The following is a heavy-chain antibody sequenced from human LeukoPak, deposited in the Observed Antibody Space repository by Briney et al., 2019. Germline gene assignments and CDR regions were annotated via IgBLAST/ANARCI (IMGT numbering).Heavy chain of an antibody. Sequence: SETLSLTCAVYGGSFSGYYWSWIRQPPGKGLEWIGEINHSGSTNYNPSLKSRVTISVDTSKNQFSLKLSSVTAADTAVYYCARGRGFQIAAAGTGWFDPWGQGTLVTVSS. CDR1: GGSFSGYY. CDR2: INHSGST. J-gene: IGHJ5*02. CDR3: ARGRGFQIAAAGTGWFDP. V-gene: IGHV4-34*01. D-gene: IGHD6-13*01.